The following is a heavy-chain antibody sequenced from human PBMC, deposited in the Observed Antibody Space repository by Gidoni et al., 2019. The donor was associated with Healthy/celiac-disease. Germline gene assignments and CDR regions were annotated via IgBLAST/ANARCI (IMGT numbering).Heavy chain of an antibody. D-gene: IGHD3-10*01. Sequence: QVQLVQSGAEVKKPGSSVQVSCKVSGGPFSSYAISWVRQAPGQGLEWMGRIIPILGIANYAKKFQGRVTITADKSTSTAYMELSSLRSEDTAVYYCARGGILPGSGSHDYWGQGTLVTVSS. CDR2: IIPILGIA. J-gene: IGHJ4*02. CDR1: GGPFSSYA. V-gene: IGHV1-69*04. CDR3: ARGGILPGSGSHDY.